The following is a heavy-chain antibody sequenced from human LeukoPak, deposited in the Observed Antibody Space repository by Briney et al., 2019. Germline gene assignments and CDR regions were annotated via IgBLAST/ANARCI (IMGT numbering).Heavy chain of an antibody. D-gene: IGHD1-26*01. Sequence: SETLSLTCAVYGGSFSGYYWSWIRQPPGKGLEWIGEINHSGSTNYNPSLKSRVTISVDTSKNQFSLRLSSVTAAGTAVYYCARGLDDVLSGSTFDYWGQGTLVTVSS. CDR1: GGSFSGYY. J-gene: IGHJ4*02. V-gene: IGHV4-34*01. CDR2: INHSGST. CDR3: ARGLDDVLSGSTFDY.